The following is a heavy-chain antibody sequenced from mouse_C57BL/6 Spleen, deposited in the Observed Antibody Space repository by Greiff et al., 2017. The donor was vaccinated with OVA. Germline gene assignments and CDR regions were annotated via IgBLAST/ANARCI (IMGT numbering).Heavy chain of an antibody. D-gene: IGHD2-14*01. CDR1: GFTFSDYG. J-gene: IGHJ4*01. Sequence: EVKLMESGGGLVKPGGSLKLSCAASGFTFSDYGMHWVRQAPEKGLEWVAYISSGSSTIYYADTVKGRFTISRDNAKNTLVLQMTSLRSEDTAMYYCAREGTGYAMDYWGQGTSVTVSS. V-gene: IGHV5-17*01. CDR2: ISSGSSTI. CDR3: AREGTGYAMDY.